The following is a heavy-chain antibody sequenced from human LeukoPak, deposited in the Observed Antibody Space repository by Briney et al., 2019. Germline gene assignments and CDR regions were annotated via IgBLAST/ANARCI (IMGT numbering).Heavy chain of an antibody. J-gene: IGHJ4*02. CDR3: AKTRGGVVATTSDH. D-gene: IGHD5-12*01. V-gene: IGHV3-23*01. Sequence: GGSLRLSCAASGFTFSSYSMNWVRQAPGKGLEWVSVIRGSGGGIYDADSVKGRFTISRDNSKNTLYLQMNSLRVEDTAVYYCAKTRGGVVATTSDHWGQGTLVTVSS. CDR2: IRGSGGGI. CDR1: GFTFSSYS.